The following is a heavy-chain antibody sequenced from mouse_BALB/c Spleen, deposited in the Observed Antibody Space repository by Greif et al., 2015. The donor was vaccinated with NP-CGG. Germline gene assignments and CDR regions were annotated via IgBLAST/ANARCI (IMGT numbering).Heavy chain of an antibody. V-gene: IGHV1-14*01. D-gene: IGHD2-1*01. CDR1: GYTFTSYV. J-gene: IGHJ2*01. CDR2: INPYNDGT. CDR3: ARRGNFYYFDY. Sequence: EVQLQQSGPELVKPGASVKMSCKASGYTFTSYVMHWVKQKPGQGLEWIGYINPYNDGTKYNEKFKGKATLTSDKSSSTAYMELSSLTSEDFAVYYCARRGNFYYFDYWGQGTTLTVSS.